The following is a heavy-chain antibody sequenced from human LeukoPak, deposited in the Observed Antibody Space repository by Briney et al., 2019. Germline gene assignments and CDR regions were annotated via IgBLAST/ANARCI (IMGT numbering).Heavy chain of an antibody. CDR2: ISAYNGNT. V-gene: IGHV1-18*04. CDR1: GYTFTSYG. Sequence: GASVKVSCKASGYTFTSYGISWVRRAPGQGLEWMGWISAYNGNTNYAQKLQGRVTMTTDTSTSTAYMELRSLRSDDTAVYYCARTDNWKLGWGYYYGMDVWGKGTTVTVSS. CDR3: ARTDNWKLGWGYYYGMDV. J-gene: IGHJ6*04. D-gene: IGHD1-1*01.